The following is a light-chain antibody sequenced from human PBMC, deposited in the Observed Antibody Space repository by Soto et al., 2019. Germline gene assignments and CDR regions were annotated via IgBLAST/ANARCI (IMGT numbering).Light chain of an antibody. Sequence: DIPMTQSPSTLSASVGDRVTITCRASQSISNWLAGYQQKPGKAPNLLIYDASNLESGVPSRFSGSGSGTEFTLTISSLQPDDSSTYYCQQYNSYSTFGQGTKVEIK. CDR2: DAS. J-gene: IGKJ1*01. CDR3: QQYNSYST. V-gene: IGKV1-5*01. CDR1: QSISNW.